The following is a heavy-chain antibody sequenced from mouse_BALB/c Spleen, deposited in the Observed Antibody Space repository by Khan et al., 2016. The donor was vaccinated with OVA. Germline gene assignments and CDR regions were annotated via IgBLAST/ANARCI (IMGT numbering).Heavy chain of an antibody. J-gene: IGHJ2*01. V-gene: IGHV1-7*01. CDR1: GYTFINYW. CDR2: INPSTGYT. D-gene: IGHD1-1*01. CDR3: ARRGLRWDFDY. Sequence: QVQLQQSGAELAKPGASVKMSCKASGYTFINYWILWVKQRPGQGLEWIGYINPSTGYTEYNQNFKDKATLTADKSSSTAYMQLRSLTSEDSAVYYCARRGLRWDFDYWGQGTTLTVPS.